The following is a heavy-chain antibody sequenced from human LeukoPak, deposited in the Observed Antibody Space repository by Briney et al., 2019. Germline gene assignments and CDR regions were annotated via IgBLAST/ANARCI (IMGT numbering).Heavy chain of an antibody. CDR3: ARGARGYSYGFLGRGRWFDP. Sequence: SETLSLTCAVYGGSFSGYYWSWIRQPPGKGLEWIGEINHSGSTNYNPSLKSRVTISVDTSKNQFSLKLSSVTAADTAVYYCARGARGYSYGFLGRGRWFDPWGQGTLVTVSS. CDR1: GGSFSGYY. J-gene: IGHJ5*02. CDR2: INHSGST. V-gene: IGHV4-34*01. D-gene: IGHD5-18*01.